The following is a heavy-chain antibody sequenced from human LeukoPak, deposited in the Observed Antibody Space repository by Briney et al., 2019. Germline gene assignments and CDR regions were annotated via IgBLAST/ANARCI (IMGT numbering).Heavy chain of an antibody. CDR1: GGSINNYY. CDR2: IYYSGGDM. CDR3: ARQPAATAAFDI. D-gene: IGHD5-18*01. V-gene: IGHV4-59*08. J-gene: IGHJ3*02. Sequence: NPSETLSLTCTVSGGSINNYYWSWIRQPPGKGLEWIGYIYYSGGDMNYNPSLKSRLTISVDTSKNQISLMLTSMTAADTAVYYCARQPAATAAFDIWPQGTMVTVSS.